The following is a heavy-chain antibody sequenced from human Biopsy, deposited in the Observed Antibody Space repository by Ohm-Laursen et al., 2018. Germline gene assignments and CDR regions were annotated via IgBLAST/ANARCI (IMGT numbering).Heavy chain of an antibody. D-gene: IGHD3-22*01. Sequence: SSVTVSCNASGGTFTNHAVGWVRQAPGQGLEWVGSSIPLFNTANYADKFQGRVTLTADKSTTTAYMELGSLRSEDTAIYYCARFPLGAYDDSGSYRAVEHWYFDLWGRGTLVTVSS. CDR3: ARFPLGAYDDSGSYRAVEHWYFDL. J-gene: IGHJ2*01. V-gene: IGHV1-69*06. CDR1: GGTFTNHA. CDR2: SIPLFNTA.